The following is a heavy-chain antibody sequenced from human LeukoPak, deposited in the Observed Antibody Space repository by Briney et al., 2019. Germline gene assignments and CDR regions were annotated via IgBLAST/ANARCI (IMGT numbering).Heavy chain of an antibody. Sequence: SETLSLTCAVYGGSFSDYYWSWIRQPPGKGLEWIGYIYHSGSTYYNPSLKSRVTISVDRSKNQFSLKLSSVTAADTAVYYCASLGLVGATKGDYWGQGTLVTVSS. CDR1: GGSFSDYY. CDR2: IYHSGST. D-gene: IGHD1-26*01. J-gene: IGHJ4*02. V-gene: IGHV4-34*01. CDR3: ASLGLVGATKGDY.